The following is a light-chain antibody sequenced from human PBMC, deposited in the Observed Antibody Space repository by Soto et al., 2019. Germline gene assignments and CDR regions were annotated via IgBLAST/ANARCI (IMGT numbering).Light chain of an antibody. CDR3: QQYGSSGT. Sequence: EIVLTQSPGTLSLSPGERAILSCRASQSLSSSFLAWYQQKPGQAPRLLIYSSSNRATGIPDRFSGSGSGTDFTLTISRLEPEDFAVYYCQQYGSSGTFGQGTKVDI. CDR1: QSLSSSF. J-gene: IGKJ1*01. CDR2: SSS. V-gene: IGKV3-20*01.